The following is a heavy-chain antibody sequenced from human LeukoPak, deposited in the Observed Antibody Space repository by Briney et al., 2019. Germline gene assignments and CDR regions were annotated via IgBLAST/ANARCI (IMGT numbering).Heavy chain of an antibody. CDR1: GYTFTRYY. J-gene: IGHJ4*02. CDR2: INPNSGGT. CDR3: ARALYYDILTGYSYYFDY. Sequence: ASVTVSCKASGYTFTRYYMHWLRQAPGQGREWMEWINPNSGGTNYAQKFQGRVTMTRDTSISTAYMELSRLRSDDTAVYYCARALYYDILTGYSYYFDYWGQGTLVTVSS. D-gene: IGHD3-9*01. V-gene: IGHV1-2*02.